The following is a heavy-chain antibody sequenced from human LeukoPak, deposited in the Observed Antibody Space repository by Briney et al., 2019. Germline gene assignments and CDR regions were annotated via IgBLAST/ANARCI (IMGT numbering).Heavy chain of an antibody. J-gene: IGHJ6*03. CDR3: ARNPRTPEDYRDV. D-gene: IGHD1-14*01. CDR2: IIPSFDTS. V-gene: IGHV1-69*05. CDR1: GGTFNTYS. Sequence: SVKVSCKASGGTFNTYSICWVRQAPGQGLEWMGRIIPSFDTSTYAQKFLGRVTSTTDESSSTAYMELRSRGHDGTAVCASARNPRTPEDYRDVWAKGTAVTVS.